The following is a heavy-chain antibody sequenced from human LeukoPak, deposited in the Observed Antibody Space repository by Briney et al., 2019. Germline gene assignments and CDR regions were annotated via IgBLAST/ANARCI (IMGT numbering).Heavy chain of an antibody. Sequence: SETLSLTCAVSGGSIMTTNWWSWVRHPPGKGLEWIGEVHLSGATNYNPSLESRVSMSIDTSKNQMSLKLTSVTAADTAIYFCTRESGAFSPFGFWGQGTLVTVSS. CDR1: GGSIMTTNW. CDR3: TRESGAFSPFGF. V-gene: IGHV4-4*02. D-gene: IGHD1-26*01. CDR2: VHLSGAT. J-gene: IGHJ4*02.